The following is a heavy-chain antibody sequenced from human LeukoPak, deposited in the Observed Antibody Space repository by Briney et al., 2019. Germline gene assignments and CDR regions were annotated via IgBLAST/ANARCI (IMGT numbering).Heavy chain of an antibody. Sequence: GGSLRLSCAASGFTFSSYAMHWVRQAPGKGLEWVAVISYDGSNKYYADSVKGRFTISRDNSKNTLYLQMNSLRAEDTAVYYCARDRVQYYGSGSLPDYWGQGTLVTVSS. CDR2: ISYDGSNK. CDR1: GFTFSSYA. D-gene: IGHD3-10*01. CDR3: ARDRVQYYGSGSLPDY. J-gene: IGHJ4*02. V-gene: IGHV3-30*04.